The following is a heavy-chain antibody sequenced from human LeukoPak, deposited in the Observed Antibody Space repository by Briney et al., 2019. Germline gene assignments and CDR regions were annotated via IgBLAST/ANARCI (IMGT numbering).Heavy chain of an antibody. J-gene: IGHJ4*02. CDR3: ARSVVVTRIDY. CDR1: GGSISSSSYY. CDR2: IYYSGST. D-gene: IGHD2-21*02. Sequence: SETLSLTCTVSGGSISSSSYYWGWIRQPPGKGLEWIGSIYYSGSTYYNPSLKSRVTISLDTSKNQFSLKLSSVTAADTAVYYCARSVVVTRIDYWGQGTLVTVSP. V-gene: IGHV4-39*07.